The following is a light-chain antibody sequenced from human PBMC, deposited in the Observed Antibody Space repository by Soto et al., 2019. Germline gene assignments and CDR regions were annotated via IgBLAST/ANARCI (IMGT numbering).Light chain of an antibody. CDR2: SAP. CDR3: QQYDHWTPE. V-gene: IGKV3-15*01. J-gene: IGKJ2*01. CDR1: QSVRSA. Sequence: TVMTQSPATLSVSPGERVTVSCRASQSVRSALAWYPQKPGQAPRLLIHSAPTRATGIPARFSGSGSGTDFTLTISSLQSEDFAGYYCQQYDHWTPEFGQGTKLEIK.